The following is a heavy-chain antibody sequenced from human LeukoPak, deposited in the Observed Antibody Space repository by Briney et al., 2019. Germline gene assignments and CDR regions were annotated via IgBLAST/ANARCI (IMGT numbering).Heavy chain of an antibody. D-gene: IGHD1-7*01. CDR2: IIPIFGTA. V-gene: IGHV1-69*05. J-gene: IGHJ5*02. Sequence: ASVKVSCKASGGTFSSYAISWVRQAPGQGLEWMGGIIPIFGTANYAQKFQGRVTITTDEPTSTAYMELSSLRSEDTAVYYCARGFAITGTGWFDPWGQGTLVTVSS. CDR1: GGTFSSYA. CDR3: ARGFAITGTGWFDP.